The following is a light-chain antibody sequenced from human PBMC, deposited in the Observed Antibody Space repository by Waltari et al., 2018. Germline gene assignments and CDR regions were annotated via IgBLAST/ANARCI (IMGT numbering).Light chain of an antibody. CDR3: QQYGTSVPGV. CDR2: HTA. J-gene: IGKJ4*01. V-gene: IGKV3-20*01. CDR1: QPVNFNY. Sequence: EIVLTQSPGTLSLSPGERATLFCRASQPVNFNYVAWYQQVAAQPPRLLIFHTADRATGIPDRFSGRGSGTDFTLTISRLEPEDFAVYYCQQYGTSVPGVFGGGTKVEI.